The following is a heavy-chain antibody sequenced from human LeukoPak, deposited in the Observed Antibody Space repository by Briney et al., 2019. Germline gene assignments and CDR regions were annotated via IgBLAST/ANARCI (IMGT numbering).Heavy chain of an antibody. CDR3: AREDAYNADFDF. Sequence: PGGSLRPSCAASGFSFSTYWMSWVRQAPGKGLEWVANIKQDGSVKYYVDSVKGRFAISRDNAKNSLYLQMNSLRAEDTAEYYCAREDAYNADFDFWGQGTLVTVSS. J-gene: IGHJ4*02. V-gene: IGHV3-7*01. D-gene: IGHD5-24*01. CDR1: GFSFSTYW. CDR2: IKQDGSVK.